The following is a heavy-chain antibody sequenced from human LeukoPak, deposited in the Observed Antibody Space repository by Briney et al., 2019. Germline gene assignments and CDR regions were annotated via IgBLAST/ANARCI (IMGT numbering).Heavy chain of an antibody. CDR3: ARDHGMVRGVISDY. CDR1: GYNFTGYY. D-gene: IGHD3-10*01. Sequence: ASVKVSCKASGYNFTGYYMHWVRQAPGQGLEWMGWINPNSGGTNYAQKFQGRVTMTRDTSISTAYMELSRLRSDDTAVYYCARDHGMVRGVISDYWGQGTLVTVSS. J-gene: IGHJ4*02. V-gene: IGHV1-2*02. CDR2: INPNSGGT.